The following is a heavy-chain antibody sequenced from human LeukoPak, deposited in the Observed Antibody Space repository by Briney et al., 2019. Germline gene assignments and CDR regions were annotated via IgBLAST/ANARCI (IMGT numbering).Heavy chain of an antibody. CDR1: GFTFSSYW. Sequence: GGSLRLSCAASGFTFSSYWMHWVRQAPGKGLVWVSRIKSDGSSTNYADSVKGRFTISRDNAKNSLYLQLNTLRPEDTAVYYCVQGWRDNWGQGTLVTVSS. V-gene: IGHV3-74*01. J-gene: IGHJ4*02. D-gene: IGHD2-15*01. CDR2: IKSDGSST. CDR3: VQGWRDN.